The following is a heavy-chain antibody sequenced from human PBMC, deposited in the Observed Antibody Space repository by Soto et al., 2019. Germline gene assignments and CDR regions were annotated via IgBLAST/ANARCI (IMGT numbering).Heavy chain of an antibody. Sequence: QVQLVESGGGVVQPGRSLRLSCAASGFTFSSYGMHWVRQAPGKGLEWVAVIWYDGSNKYYADSVKGRFTISRDNSKNTLYMQRNSLRAEDTAVYYCARDGYCSGGSCYSVPVFDYWGQGTLVTVSS. CDR2: IWYDGSNK. D-gene: IGHD2-15*01. CDR3: ARDGYCSGGSCYSVPVFDY. V-gene: IGHV3-33*01. CDR1: GFTFSSYG. J-gene: IGHJ4*02.